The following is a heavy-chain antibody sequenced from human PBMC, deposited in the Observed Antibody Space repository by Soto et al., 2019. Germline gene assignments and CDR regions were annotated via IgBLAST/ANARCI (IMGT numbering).Heavy chain of an antibody. D-gene: IGHD7-27*01. J-gene: IGHJ6*02. Sequence: QVQLQESGPGLVKPSETLSLTCTVSGASVSSGSHYWTWIRQPPGKGLEWIGYISSSGGTNYSPTLKSRDTISLDTSKNQFYLILSTVTAADTAVYYCSRELGKSDMDVWGQGTTVTVSS. CDR1: GASVSSGSHY. V-gene: IGHV4-61*01. CDR3: SRELGKSDMDV. CDR2: ISSSGGT.